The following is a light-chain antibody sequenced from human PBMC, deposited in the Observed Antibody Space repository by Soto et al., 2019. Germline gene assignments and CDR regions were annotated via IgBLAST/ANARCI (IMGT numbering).Light chain of an antibody. CDR2: WAS. Sequence: DIVMTQSPDSLAVSLGERATINCKSSQTILYSSNNKNYLAWYQQKPGQPPRLLIYWASTRESGVPDRFSGSGSGTEFTLPISSLQVEDVAVYYCQQYDSSPYTFGQGTKLEI. J-gene: IGKJ2*01. CDR1: QTILYSSNNKNY. V-gene: IGKV4-1*01. CDR3: QQYDSSPYT.